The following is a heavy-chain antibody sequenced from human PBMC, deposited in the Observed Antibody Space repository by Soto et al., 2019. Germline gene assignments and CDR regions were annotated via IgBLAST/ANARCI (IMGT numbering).Heavy chain of an antibody. Sequence: SETLSLTCTVSGGSINNGDYYCSWIRQPPGKGPEWIGYIYYSGSTYYNPSLKSRLSISVDTSKNQFSLKLSSVTTADTAVYYCARERSSSWGFFDYWGQGILVTVSS. D-gene: IGHD6-6*01. CDR3: ARERSSSWGFFDY. V-gene: IGHV4-30-4*01. CDR1: GGSINNGDYY. CDR2: IYYSGST. J-gene: IGHJ4*02.